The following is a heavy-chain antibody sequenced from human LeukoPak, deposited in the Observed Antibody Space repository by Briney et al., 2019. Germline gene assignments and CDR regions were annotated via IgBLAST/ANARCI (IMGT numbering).Heavy chain of an antibody. CDR3: ARVYGDYGWVFDY. CDR2: IYYSGST. J-gene: IGHJ4*02. V-gene: IGHV4-61*01. Sequence: PSETLSLTCTVSGGSVSSGSYYWSWLRQPPGRGLEGIGYIYYSGSTNYNPSLKSRVTISVDTSKNQFSLKLSSVTAADTAVYYCARVYGDYGWVFDYWGQGTLVTVSS. CDR1: GGSVSSGSYY. D-gene: IGHD4-17*01.